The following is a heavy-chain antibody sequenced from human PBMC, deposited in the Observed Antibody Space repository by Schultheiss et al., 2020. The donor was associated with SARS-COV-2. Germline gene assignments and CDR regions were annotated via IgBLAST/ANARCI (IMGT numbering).Heavy chain of an antibody. CDR3: ARDARILTGYDAFDI. D-gene: IGHD3-9*01. Sequence: SQTLSLTCPVSGGSISSYYWSWIRQPPGKGLEWIGYIYYSGSTNYNPSLKSRVTISVDTSKNQFSLKLSSVTAADTAVYYCARDARILTGYDAFDIWGQGTMVTVSS. CDR1: GGSISSYY. J-gene: IGHJ3*02. CDR2: IYYSGST. V-gene: IGHV4-59*01.